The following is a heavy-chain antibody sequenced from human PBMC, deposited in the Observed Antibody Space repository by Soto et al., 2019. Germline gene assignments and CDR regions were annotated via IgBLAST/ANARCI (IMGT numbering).Heavy chain of an antibody. CDR3: MTTVTTFGC. D-gene: IGHD4-17*01. J-gene: IGHJ4*02. CDR1: GFTPSNYW. V-gene: IGHV3-7*05. CDR2: IKQDGSEK. Sequence: EVQMVESGGVLVQRGGSLRLTCTASGFTPSNYWMNWVRQAPEKGLEWVANIKQDGSEKNYVDSVKGRFTISRDNAKNSLYLQMNSLRVDDTAMYYCMTTVTTFGCWGQGTLVTVSS.